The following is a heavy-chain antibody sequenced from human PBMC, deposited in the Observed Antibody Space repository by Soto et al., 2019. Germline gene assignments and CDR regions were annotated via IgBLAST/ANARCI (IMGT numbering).Heavy chain of an antibody. V-gene: IGHV4-31*03. CDR2: IYYSGST. CDR1: GGSIISGGYY. CDR3: ARGADFWSGYPRTPYYFDY. D-gene: IGHD3-3*01. Sequence: SETLSLTCTVSGGSIISGGYYWIWIRQHPGKGLEWIGYIYYSGSTYYNPSLKSRVTISVDTSKNQFSLKLSSVTAADTAVYYCARGADFWSGYPRTPYYFDYWGQGTLVTVSS. J-gene: IGHJ4*02.